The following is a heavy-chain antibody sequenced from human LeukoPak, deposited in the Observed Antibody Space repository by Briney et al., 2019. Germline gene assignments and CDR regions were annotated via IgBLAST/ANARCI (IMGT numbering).Heavy chain of an antibody. CDR1: GGSFSGYY. D-gene: IGHD3-10*01. Sequence: SETLSLTCAVSGGSFSGYYWSWIRQPPGKGLEWIGEINHSGSTNYNPSLKSRVTISVDTSKNQFSLKVSSVTAADTAVYYCARHFYGSGSYYTLDHWGQGTLVTVSS. J-gene: IGHJ4*02. CDR2: INHSGST. V-gene: IGHV4-34*01. CDR3: ARHFYGSGSYYTLDH.